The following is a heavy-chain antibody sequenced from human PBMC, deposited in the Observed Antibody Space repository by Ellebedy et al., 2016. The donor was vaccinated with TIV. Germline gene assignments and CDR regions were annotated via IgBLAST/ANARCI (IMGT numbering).Heavy chain of an antibody. Sequence: PGGSLRLSCAASGFALRTYGMNWVRQAPGKGLEWLSYISSSSSTIYYADSVKGRFTISRDNAKNSLYLQMNSLRDEDTAVYYCARDHDSSGYYGYWGQGTLVTVSS. J-gene: IGHJ4*02. CDR3: ARDHDSSGYYGY. CDR2: ISSSSSTI. CDR1: GFALRTYG. V-gene: IGHV3-48*02. D-gene: IGHD3-22*01.